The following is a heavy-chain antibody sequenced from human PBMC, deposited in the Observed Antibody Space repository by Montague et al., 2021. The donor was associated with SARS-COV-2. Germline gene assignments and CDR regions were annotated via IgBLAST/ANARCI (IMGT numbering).Heavy chain of an antibody. CDR1: GVSISSGSYD. Sequence: SESLSLTCSVSGVSISSGSYDWGWIRQPPGKGLEWIGSVSTSGSTSYNPSLKSRVTISVDTPKNQFSLKLSSVTAADTAVYYCACSLRGDEGRCDYWGQGTLVAVSS. CDR3: ACSLRGDEGRCDY. J-gene: IGHJ4*02. CDR2: VSTSGST. V-gene: IGHV4-39*07. D-gene: IGHD3-10*01.